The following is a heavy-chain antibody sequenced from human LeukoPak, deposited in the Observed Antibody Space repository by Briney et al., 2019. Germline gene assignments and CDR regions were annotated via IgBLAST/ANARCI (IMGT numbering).Heavy chain of an antibody. CDR2: MNPNSGNT. CDR3: ASDPRITMIVVAIPAFDI. Sequence: ASVKVSCKASGYTFTSYDINWVRQATGQGLEWMGWMNPNSGNTGYAQKFQGRVTMTRNTSISTAYMELSSLRSEDTAVYYCASDPRITMIVVAIPAFDIWGQGTMVTVSS. J-gene: IGHJ3*02. CDR1: GYTFTSYD. V-gene: IGHV1-8*02. D-gene: IGHD3-22*01.